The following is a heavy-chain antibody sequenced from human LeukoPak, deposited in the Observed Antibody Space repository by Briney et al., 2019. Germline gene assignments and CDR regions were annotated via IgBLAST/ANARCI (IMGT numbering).Heavy chain of an antibody. CDR1: GGSIGASINSPNW. D-gene: IGHD2-2*01. CDR2: IFHSGST. J-gene: IGHJ4*02. CDR3: ARAPRAYCSTTGSCFQDY. V-gene: IGHV4-4*02. Sequence: PSETLSLTCAVSGGSIGASINSPNWWSWVRQPPGKGLEWIGEIFHSGSTDYNPSLKSRVTMSVDKSKNRFSLNLTSVTAADTAVYFCARAPRAYCSTTGSCFQDYWGQGTLVTVSP.